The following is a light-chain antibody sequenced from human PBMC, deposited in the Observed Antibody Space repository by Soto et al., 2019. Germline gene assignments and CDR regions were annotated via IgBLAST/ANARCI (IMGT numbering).Light chain of an antibody. V-gene: IGLV1-47*01. Sequence: QSGRAQPPSASGTPGQRVTISCSGSSSNIGSNYVYWYQHLPGTAPKLLIYRNNQRPSGVPDRFSGSKSGTSASLATSGLRSEDEADYYCAAWDDSLSGYVFGSGTKVTVL. CDR3: AAWDDSLSGYV. CDR2: RNN. CDR1: SSNIGSNY. J-gene: IGLJ1*01.